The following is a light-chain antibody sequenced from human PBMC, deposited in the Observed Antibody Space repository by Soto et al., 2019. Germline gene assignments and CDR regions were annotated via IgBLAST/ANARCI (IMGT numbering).Light chain of an antibody. J-gene: IGLJ1*01. CDR3: AAWDDSLNGYV. CDR1: SSNIGNNA. Sequence: QSVLTQPPSVSGAPRQRVTISCSGSSSNIGNNAVNWYQQLPGKPPKLLIYYDDLLPSGVSDRFSGSKSGTSASLAISGLQSEDEADYSCAAWDDSLNGYVFGTGTKLTVL. CDR2: YDD. V-gene: IGLV1-36*01.